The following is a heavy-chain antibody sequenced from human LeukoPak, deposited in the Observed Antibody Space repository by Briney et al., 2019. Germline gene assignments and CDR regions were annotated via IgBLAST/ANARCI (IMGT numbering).Heavy chain of an antibody. J-gene: IGHJ2*01. CDR1: GFTFSSYG. D-gene: IGHD3-10*01. Sequence: GGSLRLSCAASGFTFSSYGMSWVRQAPGKGLEWVAIIWYDGSNTYYADSVKGRFTISRDNSKNTLYLQMTSLRAKDTAVYYCVRNRDWYFDLWGRGTLVTVSS. CDR3: VRNRDWYFDL. CDR2: IWYDGSNT. V-gene: IGHV3-33*08.